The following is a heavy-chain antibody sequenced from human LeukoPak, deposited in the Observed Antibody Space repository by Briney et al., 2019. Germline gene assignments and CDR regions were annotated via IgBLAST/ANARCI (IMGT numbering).Heavy chain of an antibody. CDR1: GFTFDDYA. Sequence: GGSPRLSCAASGFTFDDYAMHWVRQAPGKGLEWVSGISWNSGSIGYADSVKGRFTISRDNAKNSVYLQMNSLRAEDAALYYCARGTGDYWGQGTLVTVSS. D-gene: IGHD2-15*01. V-gene: IGHV3-9*01. J-gene: IGHJ4*02. CDR2: ISWNSGSI. CDR3: ARGTGDY.